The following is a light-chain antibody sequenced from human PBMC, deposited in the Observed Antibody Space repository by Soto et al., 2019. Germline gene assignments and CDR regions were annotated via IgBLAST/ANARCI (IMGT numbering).Light chain of an antibody. J-gene: IGKJ3*01. V-gene: IGKV1-5*03. CDR2: KAS. CDR3: QQYTSYRVFT. CDR1: QTISRNW. Sequence: DIQMTQSPSTLSASVGDRVTITCRASQTISRNWLAWFQQKPGKAPKLLIYKASNLESGVPSRFSGSGSETEFTPTISSLQPDDFATYYCQQYTSYRVFTFGPGTQVDVK.